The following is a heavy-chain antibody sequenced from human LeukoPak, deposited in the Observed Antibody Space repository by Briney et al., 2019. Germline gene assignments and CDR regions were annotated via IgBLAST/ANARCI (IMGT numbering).Heavy chain of an antibody. CDR2: IYTSGST. V-gene: IGHV4-4*09. Sequence: PSETLSLTCTVSGGSISSHYWSWIRQPPGKGLEWIGYIYTSGSTNYNPSLKSRVTISVDTSKNQFSLKLSSVTAADTAVYYCARVYYYYMDAWGKGTTVTVSS. J-gene: IGHJ6*03. CDR1: GGSISSHY. CDR3: ARVYYYYMDA.